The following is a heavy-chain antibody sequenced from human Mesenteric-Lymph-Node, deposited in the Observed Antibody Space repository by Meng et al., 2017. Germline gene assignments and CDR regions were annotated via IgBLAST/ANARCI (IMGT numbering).Heavy chain of an antibody. J-gene: IGHJ4*02. CDR1: GYTFTSYG. D-gene: IGHD3-10*01. Sequence: VQLLQDGAEVKNPGASVKVSCKASGYTFTSYGISWVRQAPGQGLEWMGWISVHYGNTNYAQKFQGRVTMTTDTSTSTIYMELRSLRTDDTAVYYCARGRFGENGYWGQGTLVTVSS. CDR2: ISVHYGNT. V-gene: IGHV1-18*01. CDR3: ARGRFGENGY.